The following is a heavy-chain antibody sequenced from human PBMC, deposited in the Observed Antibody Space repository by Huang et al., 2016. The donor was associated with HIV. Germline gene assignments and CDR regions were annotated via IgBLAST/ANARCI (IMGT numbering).Heavy chain of an antibody. J-gene: IGHJ4*02. CDR2: IYYSGRT. Sequence: QVQLEESGPGLVKHSETLSLTCNVSGGSISSPYWSWIRQPPGKGLAWIGSIYYSGRTTFNPSRKSRVIISVDTSKNQFSLQLKSVTAADTAVYYCARALAFYDSWTSSYKYVPPANYLDYWDQGTLVTASS. D-gene: IGHD3-3*01. CDR3: ARALAFYDSWTSSYKYVPPANYLDY. CDR1: GGSISSPY. V-gene: IGHV4-59*11.